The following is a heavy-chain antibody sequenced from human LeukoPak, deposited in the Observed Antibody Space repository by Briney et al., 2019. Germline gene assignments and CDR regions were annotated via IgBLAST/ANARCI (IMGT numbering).Heavy chain of an antibody. CDR3: ARAESGSGYYDY. D-gene: IGHD3-22*01. V-gene: IGHV4-30-4*07. Sequence: KPSETLSLTCAVSGGSISSGGYSWSWIRQPPGKGLEWIGYIYYSGSTYYNPSLKSRVTISVDTSKNQFSLKLSSVTAADTAVYYCARAESGSGYYDYWGQGTLVTVSS. CDR2: IYYSGST. J-gene: IGHJ4*02. CDR1: GGSISSGGYS.